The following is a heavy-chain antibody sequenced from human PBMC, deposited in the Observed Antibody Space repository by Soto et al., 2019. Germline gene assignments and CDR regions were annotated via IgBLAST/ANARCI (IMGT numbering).Heavy chain of an antibody. Sequence: SETLCLTCAVDGGSFSGYYWSWIRKHPGKGLEWIGEINHSGSTNYNPSLKSRVTISVDTSKNQFSLKLSSVTAADTAVYYCARRRIAARSYYMDVWGKGTTVTVSS. CDR3: ARRRIAARSYYMDV. D-gene: IGHD6-6*01. CDR2: INHSGST. V-gene: IGHV4-34*01. J-gene: IGHJ6*03. CDR1: GGSFSGYY.